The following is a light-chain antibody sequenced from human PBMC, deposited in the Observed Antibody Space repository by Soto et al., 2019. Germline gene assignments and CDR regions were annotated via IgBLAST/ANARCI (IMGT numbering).Light chain of an antibody. V-gene: IGLV2-14*01. CDR3: TSYTSTSAHVV. Sequence: QAVLTQPASVSGSPGQSITISCTGTSSDVGGYNYVSWYQQHPGKAPKLLIYDVYNRPSGISNRFSGSKSGNTASLTISGLQAEDEADYFCTSYTSTSAHVVFGGGTKLTVL. CDR2: DVY. CDR1: SSDVGGYNY. J-gene: IGLJ2*01.